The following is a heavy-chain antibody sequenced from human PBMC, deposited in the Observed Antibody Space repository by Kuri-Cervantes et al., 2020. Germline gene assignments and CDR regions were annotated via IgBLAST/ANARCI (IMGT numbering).Heavy chain of an antibody. V-gene: IGHV4-34*01. J-gene: IGHJ6*03. CDR2: INHSGST. Sequence: SQTLSLTCAVYGGSFSGYYWSWIRQSPGKGLEWIGEINHSGSTNYNPSLKSRVTISVDTSKKQFSLKLSSVTAADTAVYYCARVTRYYYYMDVWGKGTTVTVSS. CDR1: GGSFSGYY. CDR3: ARVTRYYYYMDV. D-gene: IGHD2-15*01.